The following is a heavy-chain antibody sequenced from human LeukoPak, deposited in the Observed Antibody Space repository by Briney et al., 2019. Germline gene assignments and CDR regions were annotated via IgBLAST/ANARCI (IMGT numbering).Heavy chain of an antibody. V-gene: IGHV1-46*01. J-gene: IGHJ4*02. CDR3: ARDRTVAGFHLEAY. CDR2: INPSVGST. D-gene: IGHD6-19*01. Sequence: GASVTVSCTASGYTFTSYYMHWVRQAPGQGVECMGIINPSVGSTSYAQKFQGRVTMTRDTSTSTVYMELRSLRSDDTAVYFCARDRTVAGFHLEAYWGQGTLVTVSS. CDR1: GYTFTSYY.